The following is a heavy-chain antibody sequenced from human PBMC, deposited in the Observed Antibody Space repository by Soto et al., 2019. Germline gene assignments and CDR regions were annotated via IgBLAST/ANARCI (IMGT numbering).Heavy chain of an antibody. J-gene: IGHJ4*02. CDR3: ASLGDGSGSSFDY. CDR2: IIPIFGTA. CDR1: GGTFSSYS. Sequence: SVKVSCKASGGTFSSYSISWVRQAPGQGLEWMGGIIPIFGTANYAQKFQGRVTITADKSTSTAYMELSSLRSEDTAVYYCASLGDGSGSSFDYWGQGTLVTVSS. V-gene: IGHV1-69*06. D-gene: IGHD3-10*01.